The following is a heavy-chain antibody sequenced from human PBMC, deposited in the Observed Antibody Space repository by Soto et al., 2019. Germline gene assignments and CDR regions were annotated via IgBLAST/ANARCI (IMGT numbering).Heavy chain of an antibody. CDR2: IDVTGGSA. V-gene: IGHV3-23*01. J-gene: IGHJ4*02. CDR3: AKQFLAYYDFWSGHQDGSYFDY. CDR1: AFTFKNYA. D-gene: IGHD3-3*01. Sequence: GGSLRLSCAASAFTFKNYAMTWVRQVPGQGLEWVSSIDVTGGSATYADFVKGRFTISRDNSRDTLSLQMNSLRVEDTAIYYCAKQFLAYYDFWSGHQDGSYFDYWGQGIQVTVSS.